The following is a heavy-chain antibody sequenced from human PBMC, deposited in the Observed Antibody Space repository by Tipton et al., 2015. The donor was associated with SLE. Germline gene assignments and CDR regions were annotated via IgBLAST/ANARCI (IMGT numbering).Heavy chain of an antibody. J-gene: IGHJ6*03. Sequence: TLSLTCTISGGSIRFSFWSWIRQTPGKGLEWIGNIYNGEDSNYNPSLKSRVTMAVDTSKIQFSLKLMSVTAADTAVYYCARGVAGYYFYSYMDVWGNGTTVTISS. CDR3: ARGVAGYYFYSYMDV. D-gene: IGHD2-15*01. CDR2: IYNGEDS. CDR1: GGSIRFSF. V-gene: IGHV4-59*12.